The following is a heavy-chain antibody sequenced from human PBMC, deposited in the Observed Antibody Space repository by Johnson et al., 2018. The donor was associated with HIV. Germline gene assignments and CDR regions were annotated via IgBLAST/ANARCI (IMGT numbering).Heavy chain of an antibody. Sequence: MQLVESGGGSVQPGGSLRLSCAATASTFSSYAMSRACQAPGKGLERASAITGSGASTYYPDSVQGLFPISRDNSKNTLYLQMNRLRAEDKAVYYCARMTTTVSHHDGFDIWGQGTMVTVSS. V-gene: IGHV3-23*04. D-gene: IGHD4-17*01. CDR3: ARMTTTVSHHDGFDI. J-gene: IGHJ3*02. CDR1: ASTFSSYA. CDR2: ITGSGAST.